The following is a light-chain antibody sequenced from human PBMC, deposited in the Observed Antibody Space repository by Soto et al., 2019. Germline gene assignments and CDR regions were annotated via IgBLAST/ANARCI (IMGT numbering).Light chain of an antibody. J-gene: IGLJ1*01. V-gene: IGLV2-14*01. CDR1: SSDLAIYNY. Sequence: QSVLTQPASVSGSPGQSITISCTGTSSDLAIYNYVSWYQQQPGKAPKLMIYQVTNRPSGVSNRFSGSRSGNTASLTISGLQAEDEADYYCISYTESSHYVFGTGTKLTVL. CDR2: QVT. CDR3: ISYTESSHYV.